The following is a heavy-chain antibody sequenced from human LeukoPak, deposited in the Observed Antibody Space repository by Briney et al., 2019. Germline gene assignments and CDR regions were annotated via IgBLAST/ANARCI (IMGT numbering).Heavy chain of an antibody. D-gene: IGHD3-10*01. V-gene: IGHV3-23*01. CDR3: AKRGIVIRAVIIVGFHKEAYYFDY. Sequence: GGSLRLSCAVSGITLSNYGMSWVRQAPGKGLEWVAGTSDSGGSTNYADSVKGRFTISRDNPKNTLYLQMNSLRAEDTAVYFCAKRGIVIRAVIIVGFHKEAYYFDYWGQGAL. J-gene: IGHJ4*02. CDR2: TSDSGGST. CDR1: GITLSNYG.